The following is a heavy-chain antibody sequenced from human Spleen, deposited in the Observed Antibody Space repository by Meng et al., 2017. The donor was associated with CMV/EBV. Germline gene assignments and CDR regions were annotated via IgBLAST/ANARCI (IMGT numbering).Heavy chain of an antibody. D-gene: IGHD2-2*02. CDR1: GFTFSSYS. CDR3: ARDQCSSTSCYSNY. Sequence: GESLKISCAVSGFTFSSYSMNWVRQAPGKGLEWVSSISSSSSYIYYADSVKGRFTISRDNAKNSLYLQMNSLRAEDTAVYYCARDQCSSTSCYSNYWGQGTLVTVSS. J-gene: IGHJ4*02. CDR2: ISSSSSYI. V-gene: IGHV3-21*01.